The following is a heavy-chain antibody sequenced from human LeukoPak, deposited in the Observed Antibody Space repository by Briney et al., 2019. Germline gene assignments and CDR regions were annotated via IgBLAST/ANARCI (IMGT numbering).Heavy chain of an antibody. D-gene: IGHD5-12*01. CDR3: AKEPRVATIEIFDY. V-gene: IGHV3-23*01. CDR1: GFTFSSDA. Sequence: PGASLRLACAAAGFTFSSDAMGWVRQAPGKGRGWVSSISGGGGAIYYADSVKGRFTISRDNSKNTVYLQMTGLRVEDTAVYYCAKEPRVATIEIFDYWGQGTLVTVSS. J-gene: IGHJ4*02. CDR2: ISGGGGAI.